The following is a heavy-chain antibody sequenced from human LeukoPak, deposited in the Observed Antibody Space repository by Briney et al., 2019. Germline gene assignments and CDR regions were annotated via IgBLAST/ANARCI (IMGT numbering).Heavy chain of an antibody. V-gene: IGHV4-39*01. Sequence: SETLSLTCTVSGGSISSTSYYWDWIRQPPGKGLEWLGSIYYSGITYYNPSLKSRVTISVDTSKNQFSLKLSSVTATDTAVYFCARVNGGSFYYLDVWGKGTTVTVSS. CDR3: ARVNGGSFYYLDV. J-gene: IGHJ6*03. D-gene: IGHD1-26*01. CDR2: IYYSGIT. CDR1: GGSISSTSYY.